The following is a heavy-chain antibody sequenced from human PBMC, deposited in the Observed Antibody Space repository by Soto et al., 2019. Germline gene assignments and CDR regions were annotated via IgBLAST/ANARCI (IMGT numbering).Heavy chain of an antibody. CDR2: ISYDGTNR. Sequence: QVHLVESGGGVVQPGRSLRLSCAASGLTFSNYAMHWVRQAPGKGLEWVAFISYDGTNRCYSDSVKGRFTISRDNSKNTVYLQMNSLKTEDTAVYYCARESSSTVTTGGGGSAKDYWGQGTLVTVSS. D-gene: IGHD4-17*01. J-gene: IGHJ4*02. V-gene: IGHV3-30-3*01. CDR3: ARESSSTVTTGGGGSAKDY. CDR1: GLTFSNYA.